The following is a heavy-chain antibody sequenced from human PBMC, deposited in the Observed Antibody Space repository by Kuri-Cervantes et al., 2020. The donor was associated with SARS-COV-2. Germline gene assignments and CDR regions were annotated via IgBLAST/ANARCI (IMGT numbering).Heavy chain of an antibody. Sequence: ETLSLTCAASGFTFSSYWMSWVRQAPGKGLEWVANIKQDGSEKYYVDSVKGRFTISRDNAKNSLYLQMDSLRAEDTAVYYCARDRWFGELHYYYYYGMDVWGQGTTVTVSS. CDR3: ARDRWFGELHYYYYYGMDV. J-gene: IGHJ6*02. V-gene: IGHV3-7*01. D-gene: IGHD3-10*01. CDR1: GFTFSSYW. CDR2: IKQDGSEK.